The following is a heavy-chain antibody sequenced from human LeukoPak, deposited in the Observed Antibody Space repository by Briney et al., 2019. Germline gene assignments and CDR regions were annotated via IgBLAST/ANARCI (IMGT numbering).Heavy chain of an antibody. V-gene: IGHV4-34*01. J-gene: IGHJ4*02. CDR2: INHSGST. CDR1: GGSYSNYD. Sequence: SETLSLTCGVYGGSYSNYDWNWIRQPPGKGLEWIGEINHSGSTSYNPSLKSRVTISVDTSKNQFSLKLSSVTAADTAVYYCARVGRGYWGQGTLVTVSS. CDR3: ARVGRGY.